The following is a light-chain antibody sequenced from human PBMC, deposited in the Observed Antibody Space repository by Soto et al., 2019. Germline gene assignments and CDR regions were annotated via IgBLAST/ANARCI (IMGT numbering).Light chain of an antibody. CDR3: SSYTSSNTFYV. J-gene: IGLJ1*01. CDR1: SSDVGGYYY. Sequence: QSALTQPASVSGSPGQSITISCTGTSSDVGGYYYVSWYQHHPGKAPKLMIYHVSNRPSGVSNRFSGSKSGNTASLTISGLQAEDEADYYCSSYTSSNTFYVFGTGTKLTVL. CDR2: HVS. V-gene: IGLV2-14*03.